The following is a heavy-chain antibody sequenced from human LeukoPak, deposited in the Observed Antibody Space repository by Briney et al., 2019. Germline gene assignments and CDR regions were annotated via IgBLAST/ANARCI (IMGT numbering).Heavy chain of an antibody. CDR2: FSGSDDST. J-gene: IGHJ3*02. CDR3: TREVDYFGSRGYYGDAFDI. CDR1: GFTYSNYG. D-gene: IGHD3-22*01. V-gene: IGHV3-23*01. Sequence: PGGSLRLFCAASGFTYSNYGMNWVRQAPGKGLEWVSGFSGSDDSTYYADSVKGRVTISRDTAKNTLYLQMNSLRAEDTAVYYCTREVDYFGSRGYYGDAFDIWGQGTLVTVSS.